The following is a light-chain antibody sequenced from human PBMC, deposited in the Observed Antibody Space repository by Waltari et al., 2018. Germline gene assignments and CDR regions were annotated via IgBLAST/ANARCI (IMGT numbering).Light chain of an antibody. V-gene: IGKV1-5*03. CDR2: QAS. J-gene: IGKJ4*01. Sequence: DIQMTQSPSTLSASVGDRIPITCRTSQSVKNNLAWYQQKPGKAPKVLIPQASRLEGGVPSRFSGSGYGTEFTLTISSLQPDDFATYYCQEYDSLPVTFGGGTRVEIK. CDR3: QEYDSLPVT. CDR1: QSVKNN.